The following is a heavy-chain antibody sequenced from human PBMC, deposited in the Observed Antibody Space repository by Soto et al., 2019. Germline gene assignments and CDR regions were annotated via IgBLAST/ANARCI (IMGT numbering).Heavy chain of an antibody. Sequence: SVKVSCKASGGTFSTHAIIWVRQAPGHGLEWMGGIIPISGTTYYTQKFQGRVTITADEPTSTAFMELSSLKSDDTAVFYCARGYCSGGNCYSGMDVWGQGTMVTV. D-gene: IGHD2-15*01. CDR1: GGTFSTHA. CDR2: IIPISGTT. V-gene: IGHV1-69*13. CDR3: ARGYCSGGNCYSGMDV. J-gene: IGHJ6*02.